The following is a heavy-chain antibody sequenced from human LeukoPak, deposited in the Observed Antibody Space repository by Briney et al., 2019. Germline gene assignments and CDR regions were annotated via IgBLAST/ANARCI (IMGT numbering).Heavy chain of an antibody. J-gene: IGHJ4*02. D-gene: IGHD4-23*01. V-gene: IGHV4-4*07. CDR3: AATTVVTPRHYFDY. CDR2: IYTSGST. CDR1: GGSISSYY. Sequence: SETLSLTCTVSGGSISSYYWSWIRQPAGKGLEWIGRIYTSGSTNYNPSLKSRVTMSVDTSKNQFSLKLSSVTAADTAVYYCAATTVVTPRHYFDYWGQGTLVTVSS.